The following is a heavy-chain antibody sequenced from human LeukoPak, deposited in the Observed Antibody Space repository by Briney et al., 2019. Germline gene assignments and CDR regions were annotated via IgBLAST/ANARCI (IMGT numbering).Heavy chain of an antibody. CDR1: GGSISSYY. CDR3: ARGEALGYYYDSSGYHNWFDP. J-gene: IGHJ5*02. V-gene: IGHV4-4*07. D-gene: IGHD3-22*01. Sequence: SETLSLTCTVSGGSISSYYWSWIRQPAGKGLEWIGRIYTSGSTNYNPSLKSRVTMSVDTSKNQFSLKLSSVTVADTAVYYCARGEALGYYYDSSGYHNWFDPWGQGTLVTVSS. CDR2: IYTSGST.